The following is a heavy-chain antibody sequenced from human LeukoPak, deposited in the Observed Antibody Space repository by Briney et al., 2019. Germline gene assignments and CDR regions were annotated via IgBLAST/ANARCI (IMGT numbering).Heavy chain of an antibody. CDR3: ANPGGIIIYYFDY. V-gene: IGHV3-23*01. Sequence: GGSLRLSCAVSGFTFSSYAMTWVRQAPGKGLEWVSVISGSGDSTYYADSVKGRFTISRDNSKNTLYLQMNSLRAEDTALYYCANPGGIIIYYFDYWGQGTLVTVSS. J-gene: IGHJ4*02. D-gene: IGHD3/OR15-3a*01. CDR1: GFTFSSYA. CDR2: ISGSGDST.